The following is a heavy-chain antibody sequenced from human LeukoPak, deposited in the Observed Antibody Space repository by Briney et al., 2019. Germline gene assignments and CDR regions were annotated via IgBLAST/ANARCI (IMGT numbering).Heavy chain of an antibody. CDR3: ARDFDGGLLDY. CDR1: GFTVSSNY. CDR2: IYSGGST. J-gene: IGHJ4*02. V-gene: IGHV3-53*01. Sequence: PGGSLRLSCAASGFTVSSNYMGWVRQAPGKGLEWVSVIYSGGSTYYADSVKGRFTISRDNSKNTLYLQMNSLRAEDTAVYYCARDFDGGLLDYWGQGTLVTVSS. D-gene: IGHD4-23*01.